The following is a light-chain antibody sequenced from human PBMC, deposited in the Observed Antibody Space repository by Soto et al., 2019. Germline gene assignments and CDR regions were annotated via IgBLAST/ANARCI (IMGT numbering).Light chain of an antibody. CDR2: DAS. CDR3: QHDNSYSEA. V-gene: IGKV1-5*03. J-gene: IGKJ1*01. Sequence: DIQMTQFPSSLPGSLADSVTLTCRASQTISNCLAWYQQKPGKAPKLLIYDASTLKSGVPSRFSGSGSGTEFTLTISGLQPDDFATYYCQHDNSYSEAFGQGTKVDIK. CDR1: QTISNC.